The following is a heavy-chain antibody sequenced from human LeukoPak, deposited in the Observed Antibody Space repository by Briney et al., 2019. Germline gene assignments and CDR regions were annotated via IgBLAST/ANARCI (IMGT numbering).Heavy chain of an antibody. D-gene: IGHD3-22*01. V-gene: IGHV3-53*01. CDR1: GLTVSSNY. J-gene: IGHJ4*02. CDR3: ARDLYRIVVVPHYFDY. CDR2: IYSGGST. Sequence: GGSLRLSCAASGLTVSSNYMSWVRQAPGKGLEWVSVIYSGGSTYYADSVKGRFTISRDNAKNSLYLQMNSLRAEDTAVYYCARDLYRIVVVPHYFDYWGQGTLVTVSS.